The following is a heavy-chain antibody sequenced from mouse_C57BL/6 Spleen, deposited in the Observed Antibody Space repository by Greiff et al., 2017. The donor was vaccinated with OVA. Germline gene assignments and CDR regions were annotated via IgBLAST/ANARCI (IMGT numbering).Heavy chain of an antibody. CDR2: IYPSDSET. J-gene: IGHJ2*01. V-gene: IGHV1-61*01. Sequence: QVQLQQSGAELVRPGSSVKLSCKASGYTFTSYWMDWVKQRPGQGLEWIGNIYPSDSETHYNQKFKDKATLTVDKSSSTAYMQLSSLTSEDSAVYYCARSAYYSNSPYFDYWGQGTTLTVSS. D-gene: IGHD2-5*01. CDR1: GYTFTSYW. CDR3: ARSAYYSNSPYFDY.